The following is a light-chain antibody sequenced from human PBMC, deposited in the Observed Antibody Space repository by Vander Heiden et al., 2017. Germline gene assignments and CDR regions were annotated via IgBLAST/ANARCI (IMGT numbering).Light chain of an antibody. Sequence: QYVLTQPHSVSAPPGQKVTISCSGSSSNIGNNYVSWYQQLPGTAPKLLIYDNNKRPSGIPDRFSGSKSGTSATLGITGLQTGDEADYYCGTWDSSLSAVVFGGGTKLTVL. CDR2: DNN. V-gene: IGLV1-51*01. CDR3: GTWDSSLSAVV. J-gene: IGLJ2*01. CDR1: SSNIGNNY.